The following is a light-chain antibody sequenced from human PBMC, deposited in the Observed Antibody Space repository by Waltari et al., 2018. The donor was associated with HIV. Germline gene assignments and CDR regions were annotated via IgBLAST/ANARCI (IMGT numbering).Light chain of an antibody. V-gene: IGLV2-14*01. CDR3: SSYTSSSVVV. J-gene: IGLJ2*01. Sequence: QSALTQPASVTGSPGQSITISCTGTSSDVGGSNYIPWYQQHPGKAPKLMIHEVSNRPSGVSNRFSGSKSGNTASLTISGLQAEDEADYYCSSYTSSSVVVFGGGTKLTVL. CDR1: SSDVGGSNY. CDR2: EVS.